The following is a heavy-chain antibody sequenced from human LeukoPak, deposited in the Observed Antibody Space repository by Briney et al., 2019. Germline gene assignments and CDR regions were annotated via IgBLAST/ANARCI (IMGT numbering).Heavy chain of an antibody. CDR2: INPNSGGT. J-gene: IGHJ6*02. D-gene: IGHD2-2*01. CDR1: GYTFTGYY. Sequence: ASVKVSCKASGYTFTGYYMHWVRQAPGQGLEWMGWINPNSGGTNYAQKFQGRVTTTRDTSISTAYMELSRLRSDDTAVYYCASGRYYCSSSSCPYYYGMDVWGQGTTVTVSS. CDR3: ASGRYYCSSSSCPYYYGMDV. V-gene: IGHV1-2*02.